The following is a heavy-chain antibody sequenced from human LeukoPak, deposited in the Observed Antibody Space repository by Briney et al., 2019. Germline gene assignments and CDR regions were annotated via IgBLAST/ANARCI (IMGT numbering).Heavy chain of an antibody. J-gene: IGHJ4*02. CDR2: ISSSGSTI. V-gene: IGHV3-48*03. D-gene: IGHD1-1*01. Sequence: GGSLRLSCAASGFTFSSYEMNWVRQAPGKGLEWVSYISSSGSTIYYADSVKGRFTISRDNSKNTLYLQMNSLRAEDTAVYYCAKLISRVHADYWGQGTLVTVSS. CDR3: AKLISRVHADY. CDR1: GFTFSSYE.